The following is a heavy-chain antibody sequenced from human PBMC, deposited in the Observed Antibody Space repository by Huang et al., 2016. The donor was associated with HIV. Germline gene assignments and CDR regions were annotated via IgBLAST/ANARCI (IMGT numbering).Heavy chain of an antibody. CDR2: IRSDATDK. Sequence: QVQLVESGGGVVQPGGSLRLSCAASGFPFATYGMHWVRPAPGKGLEWVAFIRSDATDKYYADSVKGRFTASRDNSKNTLFLHMNSLRPEDTALYYCAKIPPLHANLATSGPGPVDYWGQGTLVTVSS. CDR1: GFPFATYG. V-gene: IGHV3-30*02. D-gene: IGHD6-13*01. J-gene: IGHJ4*02. CDR3: AKIPPLHANLATSGPGPVDY.